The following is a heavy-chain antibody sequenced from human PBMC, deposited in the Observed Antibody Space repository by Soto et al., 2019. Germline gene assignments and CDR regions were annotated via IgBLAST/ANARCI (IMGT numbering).Heavy chain of an antibody. CDR2: INSDGSAT. CDR1: GFNFGIYG. V-gene: IGHV3-74*01. CDR3: VRGGAYGDYRLDY. J-gene: IGHJ4*02. D-gene: IGHD4-17*01. Sequence: GGSLRICFAASGFNFGIYGMHWVRQAPGKGLVWVSRINSDGSATYYADSVKGRFTISRDNAKNTLYLQMHSLRAEDPAVYYCVRGGAYGDYRLDYWGQGTPVTVSS.